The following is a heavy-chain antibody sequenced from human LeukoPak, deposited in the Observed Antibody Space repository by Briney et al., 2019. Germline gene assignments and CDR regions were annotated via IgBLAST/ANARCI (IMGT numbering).Heavy chain of an antibody. Sequence: SETLSLTCTVSGGSLSTYYWSWIRQPPGKGLEWIAYIDYRGSTTYNPSLRSRVTISVDTSRNQFSLRLSSVTAADTAVYYCARSRSGYSYDHAAFEIWGQGTMVTVSS. V-gene: IGHV4-59*01. J-gene: IGHJ3*02. CDR3: ARSRSGYSYDHAAFEI. CDR1: GGSLSTYY. D-gene: IGHD5-18*01. CDR2: IDYRGST.